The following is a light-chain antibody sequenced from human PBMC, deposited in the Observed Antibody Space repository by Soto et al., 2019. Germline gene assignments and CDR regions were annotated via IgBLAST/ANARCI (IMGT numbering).Light chain of an antibody. CDR3: HQYGSSQFT. CDR1: QSVSSSY. Sequence: DIVLTQSPGTLSLSPGDRATLSCRASQSVSSSYLAWFQLKPGQAPRVLIYGASTRATGIPDRFSGSGSGTDFTLTISRLEAEDFAVYYCHQYGSSQFTFGPGTTVDIK. V-gene: IGKV3-20*01. CDR2: GAS. J-gene: IGKJ3*01.